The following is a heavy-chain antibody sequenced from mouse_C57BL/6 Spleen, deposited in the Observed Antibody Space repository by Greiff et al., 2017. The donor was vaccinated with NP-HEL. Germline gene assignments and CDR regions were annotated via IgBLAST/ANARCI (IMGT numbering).Heavy chain of an antibody. J-gene: IGHJ3*01. V-gene: IGHV14-4*01. CDR2: IDPENGDT. CDR3: TRGGLRRSWFAY. CDR1: GFNIKDDY. D-gene: IGHD2-4*01. Sequence: EVKVVESGAELVRPGASVKLSCTASGFNIKDDYMHWVKQRPEQGLEWIGWIDPENGDTEYASKFQGKATITADTSSNTAYLQLSSLTSEDTAVYYCTRGGLRRSWFAYWGQGTLVTVSA.